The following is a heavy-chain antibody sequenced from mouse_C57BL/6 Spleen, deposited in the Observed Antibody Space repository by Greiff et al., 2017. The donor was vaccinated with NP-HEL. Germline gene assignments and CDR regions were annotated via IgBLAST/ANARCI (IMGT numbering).Heavy chain of an antibody. V-gene: IGHV1-5*01. CDR1: GYTFTSYW. D-gene: IGHD1-1*01. Sequence: VQLQQSGPVLARPGASVKMSCKPSGYTFTSYWMHWVKQRPGQGLEWIGAIYPGNSDTSYNQKYKGKAKLTAVTSASTAYMELSSLTNEDSAVYYCTRSYYYGSSYVNYAMDYWGQGTSVTVSS. J-gene: IGHJ4*01. CDR2: IYPGNSDT. CDR3: TRSYYYGSSYVNYAMDY.